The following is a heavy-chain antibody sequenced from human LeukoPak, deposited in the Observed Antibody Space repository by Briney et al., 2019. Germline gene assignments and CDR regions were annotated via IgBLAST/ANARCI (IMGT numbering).Heavy chain of an antibody. J-gene: IGHJ4*02. CDR3: ARVGYYASGPFSYFDY. CDR2: ISYDGSNE. V-gene: IGHV3-30-3*01. D-gene: IGHD3-10*01. CDR1: GFTFSGYA. Sequence: QPGGSLILSCAASGFTFSGYAMHWVRQAPGKGLEWVAVISYDGSNEYYADSVKGRFTISRDNSKNTLYLQMNSLSVEDTAVYYCARVGYYASGPFSYFDYWGQGTLVTVSS.